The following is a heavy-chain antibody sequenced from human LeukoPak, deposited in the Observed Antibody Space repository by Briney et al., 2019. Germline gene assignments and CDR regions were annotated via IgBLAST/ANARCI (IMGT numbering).Heavy chain of an antibody. V-gene: IGHV1-18*01. CDR2: ISTYNGFT. CDR3: ARDHLYCEETSCNDY. J-gene: IGHJ4*02. Sequence: ASVKVSCKTSGYTFSSYGVSWVRQAPGQGLEWIGWISTYNGFTNYAQRFQGRVTLTTDTSTSTVYLKLDSLRPDDTALYYCARDHLYCEETSCNDYWGQGTLVTVSS. D-gene: IGHD2-21*01. CDR1: GYTFSSYG.